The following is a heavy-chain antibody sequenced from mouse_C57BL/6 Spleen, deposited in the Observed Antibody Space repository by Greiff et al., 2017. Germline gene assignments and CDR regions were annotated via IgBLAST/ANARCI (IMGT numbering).Heavy chain of an antibody. D-gene: IGHD2-4*01. CDR2: IHPNSGST. J-gene: IGHJ4*01. CDR1: GYTFTSYW. Sequence: VQLQQPGAELVKPGASVKLSCKASGYTFTSYWMHWVKQRPGQGLEWIGMIHPNSGSTNYNEKFKSKATLTVDKSSSTAYMQLSSLTSEDSAVYYCARSDGLRRAMDYWGQGTSVTVSS. CDR3: ARSDGLRRAMDY. V-gene: IGHV1-64*01.